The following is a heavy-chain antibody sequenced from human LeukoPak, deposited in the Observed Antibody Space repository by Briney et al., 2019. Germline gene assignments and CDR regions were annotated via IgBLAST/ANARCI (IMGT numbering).Heavy chain of an antibody. V-gene: IGHV1-2*02. CDR1: GYTFTGYY. CDR3: ARGGSSTYYYDSSGLGY. CDR2: INPNSGGT. Sequence: ASVKVSCKASGYTFTGYYMHWVRQAPGQGLEWTGWINPNSGGTNYAQKFQGRVTMTRDTSISTAYMELSRLRSDDTAVYYCARGGSSTYYYDSSGLGYWGQGTLVTVSS. D-gene: IGHD3-22*01. J-gene: IGHJ4*02.